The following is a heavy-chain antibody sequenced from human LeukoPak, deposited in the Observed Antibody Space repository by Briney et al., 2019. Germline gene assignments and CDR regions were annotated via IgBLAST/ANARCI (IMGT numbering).Heavy chain of an antibody. CDR1: GFTFDDYA. CDR2: ISWNSGSI. V-gene: IGHV3-9*01. D-gene: IGHD3-10*01. CDR3: AKDMIVLLWFGEPNDAFDI. Sequence: PGGSLRLSCAASGFTFDDYAMHWVRQAPGKGLEWVSGISWNSGSIGYADSVKGRFTISRDNAKNSLYLQMNSLRAEDTALYYCAKDMIVLLWFGEPNDAFDIWGQGTMVTVSS. J-gene: IGHJ3*02.